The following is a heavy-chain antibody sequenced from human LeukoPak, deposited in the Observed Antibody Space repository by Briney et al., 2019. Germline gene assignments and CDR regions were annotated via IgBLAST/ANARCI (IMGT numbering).Heavy chain of an antibody. CDR1: GGSISSYY. CDR2: IYTGGST. J-gene: IGHJ4*02. Sequence: NPSETLSLTYTVSGGSISSYYWSWIRQPAGKGLEWIGRIYTGGSTNYNPSLKSRVTMSVDTSKNQFSLKLSSVTAADTAVYYCASQPFYDILTGYYYFDYWGQGTLVTVSS. D-gene: IGHD3-9*01. CDR3: ASQPFYDILTGYYYFDY. V-gene: IGHV4-4*07.